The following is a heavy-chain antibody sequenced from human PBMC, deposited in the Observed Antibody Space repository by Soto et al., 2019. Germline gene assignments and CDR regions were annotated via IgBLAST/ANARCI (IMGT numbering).Heavy chain of an antibody. CDR2: INPSGGST. J-gene: IGHJ4*02. Sequence: ASVEVSCKASGYTFTSYYIHWVRQAPGQGLEWMGIINPSGGSTSYAQKFQGRVTMTRDTSTSTVYMELSSLRSEDTAVYYCARYSYAFGVDYWGQGTLVTVSS. D-gene: IGHD5-18*01. V-gene: IGHV1-46*01. CDR3: ARYSYAFGVDY. CDR1: GYTFTSYY.